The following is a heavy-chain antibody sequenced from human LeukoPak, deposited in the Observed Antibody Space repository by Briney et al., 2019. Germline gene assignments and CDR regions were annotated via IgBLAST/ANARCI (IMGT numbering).Heavy chain of an antibody. CDR3: ASSLLRSWSGYYDY. J-gene: IGHJ4*02. Sequence: SETLSLTCTVSGGSISSYYWSWIRQPPGKGLEWIGYIYTSGSTNYNPSLKSRVTISVDTSKNQFSLKLSSVTAADTAVYYCASSLLRSWSGYYDYWGQGTLVTVSS. D-gene: IGHD3-3*01. CDR2: IYTSGST. V-gene: IGHV4-4*09. CDR1: GGSISSYY.